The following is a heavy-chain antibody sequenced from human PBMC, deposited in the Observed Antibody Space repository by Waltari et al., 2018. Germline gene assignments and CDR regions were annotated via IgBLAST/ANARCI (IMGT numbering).Heavy chain of an antibody. CDR2: VYHGGKA. V-gene: IGHV4-4*02. CDR1: GGSITSSNW. CDR3: ASHITLTGERGFDY. D-gene: IGHD3-9*01. J-gene: IGHJ4*02. Sequence: QMQLQESGPGLVQPSGTLSLTCTVSGGSITSSNWWSWVRQPPGKGLEWSGEVYHGGKANYNSSLQSRVTISVDRSQNQFSLRLTSVTAADTAVYYCASHITLTGERGFDYWGQGTLVTVSA.